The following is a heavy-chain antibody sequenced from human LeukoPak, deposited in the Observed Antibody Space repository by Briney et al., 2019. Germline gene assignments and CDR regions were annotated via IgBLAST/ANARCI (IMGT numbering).Heavy chain of an antibody. V-gene: IGHV3-21*01. CDR2: ISSSSSYI. Sequence: GGSLRLSCAASRFTFSSYSMNWVRQVPGKGLEWVSSISSSSSYIYYADSVKGRFTISRDSAKNSLYLQMNSLRAEDTAVYYCARDRDYYPDAFDIWGQGTMVTVSS. J-gene: IGHJ3*02. D-gene: IGHD3-10*01. CDR1: RFTFSSYS. CDR3: ARDRDYYPDAFDI.